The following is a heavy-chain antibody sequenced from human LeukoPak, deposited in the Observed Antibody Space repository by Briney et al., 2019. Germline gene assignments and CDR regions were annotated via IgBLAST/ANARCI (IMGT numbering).Heavy chain of an antibody. V-gene: IGHV1-2*02. CDR3: ARDGYYYDSSGYFDY. CDR2: INPNSGGT. CDR1: GYTFTGYY. D-gene: IGHD3-22*01. Sequence: VASVKVPCKASGYTFTGYYMHWVRQAPGQGLEWMGWINPNSGGTNYAQKFQGRVTMTRDTSISTAYMELSRLRSDDTAVYYCARDGYYYDSSGYFDYWGQGTLVTVSS. J-gene: IGHJ4*02.